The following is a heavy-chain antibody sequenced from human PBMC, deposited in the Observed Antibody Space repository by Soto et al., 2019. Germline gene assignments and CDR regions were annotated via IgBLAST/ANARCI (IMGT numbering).Heavy chain of an antibody. J-gene: IGHJ6*01. CDR3: ARDSYRHGMYV. D-gene: IGHD2-2*02. Sequence: SETLCRTCTVSGGSISSGGYYWRWIRQHPGKGLEWIGYIYYSGSNYYNPSLKSRVNIPADTHKNQFYLKLSSVTAAAKAVYYCARDSYRHGMYVWGQGTTV. CDR2: IYYSGSN. CDR1: GGSISSGGYY. V-gene: IGHV4-31*03.